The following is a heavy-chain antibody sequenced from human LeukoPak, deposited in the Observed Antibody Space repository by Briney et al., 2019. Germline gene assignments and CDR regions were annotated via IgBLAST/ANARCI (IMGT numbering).Heavy chain of an antibody. CDR1: GFTFSSYW. CDR2: IKLDGSEQ. V-gene: IGHV3-7*03. J-gene: IGHJ5*02. D-gene: IGHD1-1*01. CDR3: AREGNWSWFDP. Sequence: GGSLRLSCAASGFTFSSYWMTWVRQAPGKGLEWVANIKLDGSEQYYVDSVKGRFTISRDNAKNSLYLQMNSLRAEDTALYHCAREGNWSWFDPWGQGTLVTVSS.